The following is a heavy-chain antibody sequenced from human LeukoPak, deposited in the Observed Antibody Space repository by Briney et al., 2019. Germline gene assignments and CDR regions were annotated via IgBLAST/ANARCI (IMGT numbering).Heavy chain of an antibody. CDR2: ISWNSVNI. CDR1: GFTLDDYA. J-gene: IGHJ4*02. CDR3: AKGTMIVVAVGVYFDY. Sequence: GRSLRLSCAASGFTLDDYAMHWVRQAPGKGLDWVSGISWNSVNIGYADSVKGRFTISRDNAKNSLYLQMNSLRAEDMALYYCAKGTMIVVAVGVYFDYWGQGTLVTVSS. D-gene: IGHD3-22*01. V-gene: IGHV3-9*03.